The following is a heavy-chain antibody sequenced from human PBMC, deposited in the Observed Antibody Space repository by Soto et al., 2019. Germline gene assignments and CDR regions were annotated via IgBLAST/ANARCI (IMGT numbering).Heavy chain of an antibody. J-gene: IGHJ4*02. CDR2: IYYSGST. CDR1: VGSNSSSSYY. D-gene: IGHD3-22*01. Sequence: SEALSLSWRVSVGSNSSSSYYGCRIRQTTGKGLEWIGSIYYSGSTYYNPSLKSRVTIPVDTSKNKFSLKLSSVTAADTAVYYCATPPAYDSSGYPVDYWGQGTLVTV. CDR3: ATPPAYDSSGYPVDY. V-gene: IGHV4-39*01.